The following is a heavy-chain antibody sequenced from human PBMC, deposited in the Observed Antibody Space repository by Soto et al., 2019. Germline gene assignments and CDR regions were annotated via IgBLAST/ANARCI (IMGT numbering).Heavy chain of an antibody. D-gene: IGHD6-19*01. CDR3: ARRQWLVEPGPYYFEY. CDR2: ISAYNGNT. J-gene: IGHJ4*02. V-gene: IGHV1-18*01. CDR1: GYTFTSYG. Sequence: SVKVSCKASGYTFTSYGISLVRQAPGQGLEWMGWISAYNGNTNYAQKLQGRVTMTTDTSTSTAYMELRSLRSDDTAVYYCARRQWLVEPGPYYFEYWGQGTLVTVSA.